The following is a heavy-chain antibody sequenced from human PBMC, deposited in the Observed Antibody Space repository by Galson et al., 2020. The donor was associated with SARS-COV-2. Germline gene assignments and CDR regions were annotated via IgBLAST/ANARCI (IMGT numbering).Heavy chain of an antibody. V-gene: IGHV4-31*03. D-gene: IGHD3-22*01. CDR1: GGSISSGGYY. Sequence: SETLSLTCTVSGGSISSGGYYWSWIRQHPGKGLEWIGYIYYSGRTYYNPSLKSRVTISVDTSKNQFSLKLSSVTAADTAVYYCARARITMIVVVNAFDYWGQGTLVTVSS. CDR2: IYYSGRT. CDR3: ARARITMIVVVNAFDY. J-gene: IGHJ4*02.